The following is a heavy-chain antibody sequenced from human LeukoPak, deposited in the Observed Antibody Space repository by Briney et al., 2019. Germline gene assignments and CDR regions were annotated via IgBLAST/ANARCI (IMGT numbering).Heavy chain of an antibody. CDR1: GFTFSRDG. V-gene: IGHV3-30*18. CDR3: AKEGQRGSYGVYDDYQ. J-gene: IGHJ4*02. CDR2: ISNDETNK. D-gene: IGHD5/OR15-5a*01. Sequence: GGSLRLSCAASGFTFSRDGMHRVRQAPGKGLEWVAVISNDETNKYYTDSVKGRFTISRDNSKNMVYLQMNSLRVEDTAVYYCAKEGQRGSYGVYDDYQWGQGTLVTVSS.